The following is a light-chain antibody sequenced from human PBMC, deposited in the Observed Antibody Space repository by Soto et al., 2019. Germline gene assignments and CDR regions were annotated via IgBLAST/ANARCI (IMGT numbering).Light chain of an antibody. V-gene: IGLV2-14*03. Sequence: QPVLTQPASVSGSPGQSITISCTGTSSDVGAYNYVSWYQQYPGKAPKYIIYDVTNRPSGVSYRFSGSKSGNTASLTISGLQAEDEADYYCSSYTTSSTLYVFGTGTKLTVL. CDR2: DVT. J-gene: IGLJ1*01. CDR1: SSDVGAYNY. CDR3: SSYTTSSTLYV.